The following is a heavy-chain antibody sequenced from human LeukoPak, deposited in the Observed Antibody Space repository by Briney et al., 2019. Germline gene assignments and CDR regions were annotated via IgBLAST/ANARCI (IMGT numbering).Heavy chain of an antibody. CDR3: AREDSYYYDSSGYRYSD. Sequence: APVKVSCKASGYTFTSYAISWVRQAPGQGLEWMGRIIPILGIANYAQKFQGRVTITADKSTSTAYMELSSLRSEDTAVYYCAREDSYYYDSSGYRYSDWGQGTLVTVSS. J-gene: IGHJ4*02. D-gene: IGHD3-22*01. CDR2: IIPILGIA. CDR1: GYTFTSYA. V-gene: IGHV1-69*04.